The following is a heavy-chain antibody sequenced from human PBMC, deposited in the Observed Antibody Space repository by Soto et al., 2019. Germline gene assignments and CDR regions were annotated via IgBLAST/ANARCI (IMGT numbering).Heavy chain of an antibody. CDR1: GFTFSSYG. D-gene: IGHD6-13*01. V-gene: IGHV3-33*01. CDR3: ARDKRPGLAAAGSCLRY. Sequence: GGSLRLSCAASGFTFSSYGMHWVRQAPGKGLEWVAVIWYDGSNKYYADSVKGRFTISRDNSKNTLYLQMNSLRAEDTAVYYCARDKRPGLAAAGSCLRYWGQGTLVTVSS. J-gene: IGHJ4*02. CDR2: IWYDGSNK.